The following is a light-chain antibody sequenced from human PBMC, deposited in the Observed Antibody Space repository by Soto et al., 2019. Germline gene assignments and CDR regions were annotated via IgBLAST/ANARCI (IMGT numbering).Light chain of an antibody. CDR3: QQYGSSPYT. CDR2: GAS. J-gene: IGKJ2*01. Sequence: EIVLTQSPGTLSLSPGERATLSCRASQSVSSSYLAWYQQKPGQAPRLLLYGASSRATGIPDRFSGSGSGTDFTLTISRLEPADFGVYYCQQYGSSPYTFGQGTKLEIK. V-gene: IGKV3-20*01. CDR1: QSVSSSY.